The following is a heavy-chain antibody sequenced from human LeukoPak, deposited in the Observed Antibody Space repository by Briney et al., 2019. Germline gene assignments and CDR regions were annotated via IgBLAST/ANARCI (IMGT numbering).Heavy chain of an antibody. V-gene: IGHV3-30-3*01. J-gene: IGHJ6*02. CDR2: ISYDGSNK. Sequence: GGSLRLSCAASGFTFSSYAMHWVRQAPGKGLEWVAVISYDGSNKYYADSVKGRFTISRDNSKNTLYLQMNSLRAEDTAVYYCARDELVCSGGSCYSSKDYYYYGMDVWGQGTTVTVSS. CDR3: ARDELVCSGGSCYSSKDYYYYGMDV. CDR1: GFTFSSYA. D-gene: IGHD2-15*01.